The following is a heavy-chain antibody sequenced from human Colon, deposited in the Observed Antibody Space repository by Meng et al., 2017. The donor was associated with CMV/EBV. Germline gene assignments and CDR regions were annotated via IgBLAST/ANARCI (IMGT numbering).Heavy chain of an antibody. Sequence: GGSLRLSCAASGLIFGNFAMSWVRQAPGKGLEWVSIISGSGTTAYYADSVKGRFSISRDNSKNMVHLQMNSLRVEDTAIYYCARDTTSGSYIHHYGMDVWGLGTTVTVSS. V-gene: IGHV3-23*01. J-gene: IGHJ6*02. CDR2: ISGSGTTA. CDR1: GLIFGNFA. D-gene: IGHD1-26*01. CDR3: ARDTTSGSYIHHYGMDV.